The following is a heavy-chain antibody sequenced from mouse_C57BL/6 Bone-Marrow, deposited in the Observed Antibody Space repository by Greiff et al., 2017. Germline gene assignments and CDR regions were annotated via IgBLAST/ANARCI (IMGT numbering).Heavy chain of an antibody. D-gene: IGHD1-1*01. CDR3: AMWIYYYGSRYFDV. J-gene: IGHJ1*03. V-gene: IGHV1-74*01. Sequence: QVHVKQPGAELVKPGASVKVSCKASGYTFTSYWMHWVKQRPGQGLEWIGRIHPSDSDTNYNQKFKGKATLTVDKSSSTAYMQLSSLTSEDSAVYYCAMWIYYYGSRYFDVWGTGTTVTVSS. CDR1: GYTFTSYW. CDR2: IHPSDSDT.